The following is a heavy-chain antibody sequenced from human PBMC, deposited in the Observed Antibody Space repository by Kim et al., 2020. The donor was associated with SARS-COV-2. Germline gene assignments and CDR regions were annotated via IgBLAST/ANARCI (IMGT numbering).Heavy chain of an antibody. CDR3: ARETRERGYSYGGFDY. J-gene: IGHJ4*02. V-gene: IGHV1-2*02. D-gene: IGHD5-18*01. Sequence: KFQGRVTMTRDTSISTAYMELSRLRSDDTAVYYCARETRERGYSYGGFDYWGQGTLVTVSS.